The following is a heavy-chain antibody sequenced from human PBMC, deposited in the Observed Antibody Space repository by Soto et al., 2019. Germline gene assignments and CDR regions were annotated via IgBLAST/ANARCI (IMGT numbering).Heavy chain of an antibody. V-gene: IGHV1-3*01. CDR2: INAGNGNT. CDR3: ARGQWSDRLLN. CDR1: GYTFTNYA. D-gene: IGHD2-15*01. Sequence: ASVKVSCKASGYTFTNYAMHWVRQAPGQRLEWMGWINAGNGNTKYSQKFQGRVTITRDTSASTAYMDLSSLKLKSVTAADTAVYYRARGQWSDRLLNWGRGTLVTVSS. J-gene: IGHJ4*02.